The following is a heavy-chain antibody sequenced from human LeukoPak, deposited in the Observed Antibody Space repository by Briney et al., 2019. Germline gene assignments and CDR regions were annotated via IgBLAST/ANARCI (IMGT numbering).Heavy chain of an antibody. CDR1: GGSISSSSYY. V-gene: IGHV4-39*07. J-gene: IGHJ4*02. CDR3: ARAPLTMIVVVYFDY. Sequence: SETLSLTCTVSGGSISSSSYYWGWIRQPPGKGLEWIGSIYYSGSTYYNPSLKSRVTISVDTSKNQFSLKLSSVTAADTAVYYCARAPLTMIVVVYFDYWGQGTLVTVSS. D-gene: IGHD3-22*01. CDR2: IYYSGST.